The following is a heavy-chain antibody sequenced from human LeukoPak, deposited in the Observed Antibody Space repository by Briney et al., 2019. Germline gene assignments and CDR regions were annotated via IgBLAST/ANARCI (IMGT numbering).Heavy chain of an antibody. Sequence: ASVNVSCKASGYTIISYAMHWVRQAPGQRLEWMGWINAGNGNTKYSQKFQGRVTITRDTSASTAYMELSSLRSEDTAVYYCARTPGDENGMDVWGQGTTVTVSS. V-gene: IGHV1-3*01. CDR2: INAGNGNT. D-gene: IGHD3-10*01. CDR3: ARTPGDENGMDV. CDR1: GYTIISYA. J-gene: IGHJ6*02.